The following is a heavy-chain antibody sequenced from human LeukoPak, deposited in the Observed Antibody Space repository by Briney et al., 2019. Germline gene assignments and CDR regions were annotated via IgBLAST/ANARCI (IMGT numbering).Heavy chain of an antibody. CDR2: ISGSAGET. V-gene: IGHV3-23*01. Sequence: GGSLRLSCAASGFTFSSNAMNWVRQAPGKGLEWVSTISGSAGETYYADSLKGRFTISRDNSKNTLYLQMNNLRAEDTAVYYCAKDPTYYSGSYFDSWGQGTLVTVSS. CDR3: AKDPTYYSGSYFDS. CDR1: GFTFSSNA. D-gene: IGHD5-12*01. J-gene: IGHJ4*02.